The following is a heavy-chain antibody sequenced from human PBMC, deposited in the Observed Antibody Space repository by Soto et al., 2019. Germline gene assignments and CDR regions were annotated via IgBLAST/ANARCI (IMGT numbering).Heavy chain of an antibody. V-gene: IGHV4-4*07. Sequence: QVQLQESGPGLVKPSETLSLTCTVSGGSISGFYWSWIRQTAGTGLEWIGRIDSSGSYSYNPSLKSRAFMSVDTSKNLFSLKLTSVTAADTAVYYCARGDGGSSDHFDSWGQGTLVTVSS. J-gene: IGHJ4*02. CDR1: GGSISGFY. CDR2: IDSSGSY. CDR3: ARGDGGSSDHFDS. D-gene: IGHD1-26*01.